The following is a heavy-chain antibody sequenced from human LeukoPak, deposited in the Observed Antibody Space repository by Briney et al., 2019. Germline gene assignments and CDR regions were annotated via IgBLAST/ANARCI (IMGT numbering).Heavy chain of an antibody. CDR2: ISYDGSNK. D-gene: IGHD6-25*01. J-gene: IGHJ4*02. CDR1: GFTFSSYA. V-gene: IGHV3-30*04. Sequence: GGSLRLSCAASGFTFSSYAMHWVRQAPGKGLEWVAVISYDGSNKYYADSVKGRFTISRDNSKNTLYLQMNSLTAEDTAVYYCARGGYDYWGQGTLVTVSS. CDR3: ARGGYDY.